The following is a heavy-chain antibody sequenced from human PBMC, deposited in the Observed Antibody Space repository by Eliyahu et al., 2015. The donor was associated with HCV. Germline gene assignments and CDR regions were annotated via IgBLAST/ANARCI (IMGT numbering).Heavy chain of an antibody. CDR1: GFTFXSYA. Sequence: EVQLLESGGGLVQPGGSLXLSCAASGFTFXSYAXXWVRQAPGXGMGWVSAIRGSGGSTXYADSVKGRFTISRDNSKNTLYLQMNSLRAEDTAVYYCAKEGPRGSWYKGYYYGMDVWGQGTTVTVSS. CDR2: IRGSGGST. J-gene: IGHJ6*02. D-gene: IGHD6-13*01. V-gene: IGHV3-23*01. CDR3: AKEGPRGSWYKGYYYGMDV.